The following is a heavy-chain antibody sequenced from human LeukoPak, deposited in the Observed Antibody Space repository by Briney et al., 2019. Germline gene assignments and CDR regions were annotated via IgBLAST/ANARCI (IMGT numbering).Heavy chain of an antibody. CDR1: GFTFSSYA. Sequence: PGGSLRLSCAASGFTFSSYAMSWVRQAPGKGLEWVSAISGSGGSTYYADSVKGRFTISRDNSKNTLYLQMNSQRAEDTAVYYCAKGTRGYDILTGYYEDYWGQGTLVTVFS. CDR3: AKGTRGYDILTGYYEDY. D-gene: IGHD3-9*01. V-gene: IGHV3-23*01. CDR2: ISGSGGST. J-gene: IGHJ4*02.